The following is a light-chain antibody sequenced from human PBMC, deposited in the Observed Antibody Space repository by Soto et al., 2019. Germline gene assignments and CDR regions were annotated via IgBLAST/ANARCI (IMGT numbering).Light chain of an antibody. Sequence: QSALAQPASVCGSPGQSITICCSGTSNDIGAFNYVSWYQKHPGKAPKVMIYEVRNRPSGVSNRFSGSKSGNTASLTVSGLQADDEADYYCLSYGGSNNYVFGTGTKV. V-gene: IGLV2-14*01. CDR2: EVR. CDR3: LSYGGSNNYV. J-gene: IGLJ1*01. CDR1: SNDIGAFNY.